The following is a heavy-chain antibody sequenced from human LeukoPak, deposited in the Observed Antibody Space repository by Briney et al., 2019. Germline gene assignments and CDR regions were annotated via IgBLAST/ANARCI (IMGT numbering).Heavy chain of an antibody. D-gene: IGHD6-13*01. Sequence: ASVKVSCKASGYTFTGYYMHWVRQAPGQGLEWMGWISAYNGNTNYAQKLQGRVTMTTDTSTSTAYMELSSLRSEDTAVYYCARPRAAAGNWFDPWGQGTLVTVSS. CDR3: ARPRAAAGNWFDP. CDR2: ISAYNGNT. V-gene: IGHV1-18*04. CDR1: GYTFTGYY. J-gene: IGHJ5*02.